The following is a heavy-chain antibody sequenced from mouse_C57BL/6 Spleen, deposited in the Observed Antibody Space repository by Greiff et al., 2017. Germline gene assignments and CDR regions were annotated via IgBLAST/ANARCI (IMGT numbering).Heavy chain of an antibody. CDR2: IYPGSGNT. V-gene: IGHV1-76*01. CDR1: GYTFTDYY. Sequence: QVQLQQSGAELVRPGASVKLSCKASGYTFTDYYINWVKQRPGQGLEWIARIYPGSGNTYYNEKFKGKATLTAEKSSSTAYMQLSSLTSEDSAVYFCAREEITTVVATDYFDYWGQGTTLTVSS. CDR3: AREEITTVVATDYFDY. J-gene: IGHJ2*01. D-gene: IGHD1-1*01.